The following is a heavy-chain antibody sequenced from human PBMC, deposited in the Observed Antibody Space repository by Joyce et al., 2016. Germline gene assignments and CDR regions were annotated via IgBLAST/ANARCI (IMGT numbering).Heavy chain of an antibody. CDR3: ARSPSNSWHTFDS. V-gene: IGHV3-30-3*01. D-gene: IGHD2-2*01. Sequence: QVQLVESGGGVAQPGRSLRLSCAASGFTFNRYAMQWVRQTPGTGLEWVAVRSPDGSKKFYSDSVKDRFIIPRDNSNKMVFVQMNSLRVEDTGVYYCARSPSNSWHTFDSWGQGTLVSVSS. CDR2: RSPDGSKK. CDR1: GFTFNRYA. J-gene: IGHJ4*02.